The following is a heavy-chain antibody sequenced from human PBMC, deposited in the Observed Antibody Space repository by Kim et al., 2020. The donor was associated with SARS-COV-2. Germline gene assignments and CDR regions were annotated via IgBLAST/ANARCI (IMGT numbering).Heavy chain of an antibody. CDR3: AKEGCSGGSCYLLSY. CDR1: GFTFSSYG. D-gene: IGHD2-15*01. CDR2: ISYDGSNK. V-gene: IGHV3-30*18. J-gene: IGHJ4*02. Sequence: GGSLRLSCAASGFTFSSYGMHWVRQAPGKRLEWVAVISYDGSNKYYADSVKGRFTISRDNSKNTLYLQMNSLRAEDTAVYYCAKEGCSGGSCYLLSYWGQGTLVTVSS.